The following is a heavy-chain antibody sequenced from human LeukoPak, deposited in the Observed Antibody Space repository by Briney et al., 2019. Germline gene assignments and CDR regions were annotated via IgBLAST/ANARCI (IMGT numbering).Heavy chain of an antibody. D-gene: IGHD6-19*01. CDR2: IKSKAYGGTT. V-gene: IGHV3-49*03. Sequence: GGSLRLSCAASGFIFNRFWMSWFRQAPGKGLEWVSFIKSKAYGGTTEYAASVKGRFTVSRDDSKSIAYLHMNSLKTEDTAVYYCSRTRSVAGSSIYFDYWGQGTLVTVSS. CDR1: GFIFNRFW. J-gene: IGHJ4*02. CDR3: SRTRSVAGSSIYFDY.